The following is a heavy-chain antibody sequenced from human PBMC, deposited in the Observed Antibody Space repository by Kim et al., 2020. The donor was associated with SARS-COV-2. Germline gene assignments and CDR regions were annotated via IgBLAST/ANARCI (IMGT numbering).Heavy chain of an antibody. CDR1: GFTVSSNY. CDR2: IYSGGST. J-gene: IGHJ6*02. CDR3: ARYLLGSGSYYNEGIDPGGMDV. D-gene: IGHD3-10*01. Sequence: GGSLRLSCAASGFTVSSNYMSWVRQAPGKGLEWVSVIYSGGSTYYADSVKGRFTISRHNSKNTLYLQMNSLRAEDTAVYYCARYLLGSGSYYNEGIDPGGMDVWGQGTTVTVSS. V-gene: IGHV3-53*04.